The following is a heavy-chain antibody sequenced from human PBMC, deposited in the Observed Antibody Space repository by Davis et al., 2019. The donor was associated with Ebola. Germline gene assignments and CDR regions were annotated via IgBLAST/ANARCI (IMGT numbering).Heavy chain of an antibody. D-gene: IGHD3-10*01. V-gene: IGHV4-39*01. Sequence: MPSETLSLTCTVSGGSISSSSYYWGWIRQPPGKGLEWIGSIYYSGSTYYNPSLKSRVTISVDTSKNQFSLKLSSVTAADTAVYYCAIRGYYYYGMDVWGQGTTVTVSS. J-gene: IGHJ6*02. CDR3: AIRGYYYYGMDV. CDR1: GGSISSSSYY. CDR2: IYYSGST.